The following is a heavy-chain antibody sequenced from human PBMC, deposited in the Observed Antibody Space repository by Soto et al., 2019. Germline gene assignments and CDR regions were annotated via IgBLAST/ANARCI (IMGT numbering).Heavy chain of an antibody. CDR1: GYRFTSYW. CDR3: AAYFYGSGSSPNY. CDR2: IHPGDSDS. V-gene: IGHV5-51*01. Sequence: GESLKISCKGSGYRFTSYWIGWVRQMPGKGLEWMGLIHPGDSDSRYSLSFQGQVTISADKSISTAHLQWSSLKASDTAMYYCAAYFYGSGSSPNYWGQGTLVTVSS. D-gene: IGHD3-10*01. J-gene: IGHJ4*02.